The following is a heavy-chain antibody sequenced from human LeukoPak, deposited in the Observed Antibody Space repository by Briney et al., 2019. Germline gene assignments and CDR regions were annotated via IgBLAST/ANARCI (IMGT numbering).Heavy chain of an antibody. CDR3: ARRSSSGWYPLDY. D-gene: IGHD6-19*01. J-gene: IGHJ4*02. CDR2: IIPIFGTA. CDR1: GGTFSSYA. V-gene: IGHV1-69*05. Sequence: SVKVSCKASGGTFSSYAISWVRQAPGQGLEWMGAIIPIFGTANYAQKFQGRVTITTDESTSTAYLELSSLRSGDTAVYYCARRSSSGWYPLDYWGQGTLVTDSS.